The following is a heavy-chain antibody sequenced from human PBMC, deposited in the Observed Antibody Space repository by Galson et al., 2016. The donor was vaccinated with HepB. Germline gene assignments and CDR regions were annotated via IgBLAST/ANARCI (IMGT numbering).Heavy chain of an antibody. V-gene: IGHV3-23*01. CDR2: XSGSGGXX. D-gene: IGHD1-26*01. CDR1: GXXFSXXX. CDR3: XXGPGDSGNYYSPFDY. Sequence: SLXXXCAASGXXFSXXXMSXXXQTXXKGLXXVSXXSGSGGXXYYTDXVKGRFTISRXXSKNTLYLQMSSLRAEDTAVYYXXXGPGDSGNYYSPFDYWGXXTL. J-gene: IGHJ4*01.